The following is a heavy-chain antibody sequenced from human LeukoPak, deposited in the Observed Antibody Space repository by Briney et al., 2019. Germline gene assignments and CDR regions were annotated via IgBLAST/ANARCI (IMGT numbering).Heavy chain of an antibody. CDR2: IWYDGSNK. D-gene: IGHD3-22*01. CDR1: GFTFSSYG. J-gene: IGHJ4*02. V-gene: IGHV3-33*06. CDR3: AKGSYYDSSGYYTVDY. Sequence: GRSLRLSCAASGFTFSSYGMHWVRQAPGKGLEWVAVIWYDGSNKYYADSVKGRFTISRDNSKNTLYLQMNSLRAEDTAVYYCAKGSYYDSSGYYTVDYWGQGTLVTVSS.